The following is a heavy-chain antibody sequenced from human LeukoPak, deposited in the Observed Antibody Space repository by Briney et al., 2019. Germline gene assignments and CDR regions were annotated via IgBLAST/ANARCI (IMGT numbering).Heavy chain of an antibody. D-gene: IGHD2-2*01. CDR2: ISSDGYNE. CDR3: ARGGYHWYFDL. CDR1: GFTYSSYA. Sequence: GGSQRLSRAASGFTYSSYAIHWVRQAPGKGREWVAVISSDGYNEYYADSVKGRFTISRDNSKNTLYLQMNTLRTEDTAVYYCARGGYHWYFDLWGRGTLVTVSS. J-gene: IGHJ2*01. V-gene: IGHV3-30-3*01.